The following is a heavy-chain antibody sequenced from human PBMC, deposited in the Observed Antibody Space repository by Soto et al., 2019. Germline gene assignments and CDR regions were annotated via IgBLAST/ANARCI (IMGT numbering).Heavy chain of an antibody. CDR1: GYSFTSYW. CDR2: IYPGDSDT. D-gene: IGHD3-22*01. CDR3: ARLAYYYDSSGYYISLYYSYGMDV. J-gene: IGHJ6*02. V-gene: IGHV5-51*01. Sequence: PGESLKISCKGSGYSFTSYWIGWVRQMPGKGLEWMGIIYPGDSDTRYSPSFQGQVTISADKSISTAYLQWSSLKASDTAMYYCARLAYYYDSSGYYISLYYSYGMDVWGQGTTVTVSS.